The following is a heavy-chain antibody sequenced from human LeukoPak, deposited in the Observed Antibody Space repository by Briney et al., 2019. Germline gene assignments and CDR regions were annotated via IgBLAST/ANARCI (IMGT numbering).Heavy chain of an antibody. CDR3: ARGGLLSEGGIYYYYGMDV. V-gene: IGHV6-1*01. J-gene: IGHJ6*02. CDR2: TYYRSKWYN. CDR1: GDSVSSNSAA. D-gene: IGHD2-21*01. Sequence: SQTLTLTCAISGDSVSSNSAAWNWVRQSPSRGLEWLGRTYYRSKWYNDYAVSVKSRISINPDTSKNQFSLQLHSVSPEDTAVYYCARGGLLSEGGIYYYYGMDVWGQGTTVTVSS.